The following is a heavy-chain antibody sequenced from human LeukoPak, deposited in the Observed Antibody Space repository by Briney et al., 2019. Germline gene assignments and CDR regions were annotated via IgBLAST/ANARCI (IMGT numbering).Heavy chain of an antibody. CDR1: GFIFSDYS. D-gene: IGHD3-16*01. CDR3: ARPRAGGLDY. J-gene: IGHJ4*02. CDR2: ISSGSSPI. Sequence: GGSLRLSCAASGFIFSDYSMNWVRQAPGKGLEWVSFISSGSSPIYYADSVKGRFTTSRDNAQNSLYLQIDSLRTEDTAVYCCARPRAGGLDYWGPGTLVTVSS. V-gene: IGHV3-21*06.